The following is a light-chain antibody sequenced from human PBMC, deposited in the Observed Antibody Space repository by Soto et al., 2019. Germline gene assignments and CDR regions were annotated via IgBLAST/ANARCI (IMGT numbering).Light chain of an antibody. CDR2: GAS. CDR1: QSVSSSF. CDR3: QQYGSSPLT. Sequence: EIVLTQSPGTLSLSPGERATLSCRASQSVSSSFLAWYQQKPGQAPRLLIYGASSRDTRIPDRFSGRGSGTDFTLTISRLEPEDVAVYYCQQYGSSPLTFGGGTKVEIK. J-gene: IGKJ4*01. V-gene: IGKV3-20*01.